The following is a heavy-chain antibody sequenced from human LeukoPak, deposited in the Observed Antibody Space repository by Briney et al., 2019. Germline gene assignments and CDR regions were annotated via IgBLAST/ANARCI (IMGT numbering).Heavy chain of an antibody. V-gene: IGHV3-73*01. D-gene: IGHD2-2*02. CDR2: IRSKANSYAT. J-gene: IGHJ4*02. CDR1: GFTFSGSA. CDR3: TREYCSSTSCYSY. Sequence: PGGSLRLSCAASGFTFSGSAMHWVRQASGKGLEWVGRIRSKANSYATAYAASVKGRFTISRDDSKNTAYLQMNSLKTEDTAVYYCTREYCSSTSCYSYWGQGTLVTVSS.